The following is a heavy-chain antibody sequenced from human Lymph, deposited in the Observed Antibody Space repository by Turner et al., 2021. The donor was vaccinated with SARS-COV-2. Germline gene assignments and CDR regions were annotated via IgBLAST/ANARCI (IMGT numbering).Heavy chain of an antibody. CDR2: IWYDGSNK. D-gene: IGHD1-26*01. Sequence: QVQLVESGGGVVQPGRSLRPSCAASGFTFSIHGMHWVRQAPGKGLEWVAVIWYDGSNKYYGDSVKGRLTISRDNSKNTLYLQMNSLRVEDTAVYYCAREGVVGATTGLDYWGQGTLVTVSS. CDR1: GFTFSIHG. CDR3: AREGVVGATTGLDY. V-gene: IGHV3-33*01. J-gene: IGHJ4*02.